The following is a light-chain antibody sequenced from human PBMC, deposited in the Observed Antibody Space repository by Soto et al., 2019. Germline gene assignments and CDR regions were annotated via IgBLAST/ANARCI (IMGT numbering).Light chain of an antibody. CDR1: QGISTR. Sequence: DIQMTQSPSTLSASVGDRVTITCRASQGISTRLAWYQQKPGKAPNLLIYDASSLETGVPSRFSGSGSGTDFTLTISSLQPDDCATYYCQQYNFYLYTCGQGTKVEI. J-gene: IGKJ2*01. CDR2: DAS. CDR3: QQYNFYLYT. V-gene: IGKV1-5*01.